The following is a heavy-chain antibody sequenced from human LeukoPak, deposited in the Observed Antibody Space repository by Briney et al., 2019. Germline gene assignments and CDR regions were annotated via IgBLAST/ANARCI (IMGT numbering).Heavy chain of an antibody. Sequence: SETLSLTCTVSGGCISSGGYYWSWIRQHPGKGLEWIGYIYYSGSTYYNPSLKSRVTISVDTSKNQFSLKLSSVTAADAAVYYCAREDGSGSYISYWGQGTLVTVSS. CDR2: IYYSGST. V-gene: IGHV4-31*03. CDR1: GGCISSGGYY. J-gene: IGHJ4*02. CDR3: AREDGSGSYISY. D-gene: IGHD3-10*01.